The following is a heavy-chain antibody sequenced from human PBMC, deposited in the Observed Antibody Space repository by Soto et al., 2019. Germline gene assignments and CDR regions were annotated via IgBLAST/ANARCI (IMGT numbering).Heavy chain of an antibody. D-gene: IGHD1-7*01. Sequence: ASVKVSCKASGYTFTDRYIHWVRQAPGQGLEWMGWINPHGGGTHFAQEFQGRITMTKDTSISTAYLELGRLRSDDTAVYYCAIAKPGGNNWKYGDYWGKGTVVTVYS. CDR1: GYTFTDRY. V-gene: IGHV1-2*02. J-gene: IGHJ4*02. CDR2: INPHGGGT. CDR3: AIAKPGGNNWKYGDY.